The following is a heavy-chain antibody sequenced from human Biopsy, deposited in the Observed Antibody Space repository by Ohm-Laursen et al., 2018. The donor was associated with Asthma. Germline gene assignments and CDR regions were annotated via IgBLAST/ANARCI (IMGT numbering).Heavy chain of an antibody. D-gene: IGHD4-17*01. CDR1: GCSPTDLS. CDR3: ASDFPKDYVRYNFQF. V-gene: IGHV1-24*01. CDR2: HDHEEGGT. J-gene: IGHJ4*02. Sequence: ASVKVSCKISGCSPTDLSMHWVRQAPGQGLEWMGGHDHEEGGTVNAWRFQGRVTMTEDTSTDTAYMELSSLSSDDTAVYYCASDFPKDYVRYNFQFWGQGTLVTVSS.